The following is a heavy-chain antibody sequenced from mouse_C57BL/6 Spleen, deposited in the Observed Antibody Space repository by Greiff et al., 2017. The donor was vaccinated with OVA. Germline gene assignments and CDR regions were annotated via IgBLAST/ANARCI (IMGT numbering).Heavy chain of an antibody. CDR2: IDPSDSYT. CDR3: ARGNYGYDSYYFDY. J-gene: IGHJ2*01. V-gene: IGHV1-59*01. D-gene: IGHD2-2*01. Sequence: VQLQQPGAELVRPGTSVKLSCKASGYTFTSYWMHWVKQRPGQGLEWIGVIDPSDSYTNYNQKFKGKATLTVDTSSSTAYMQLSSLTSEDSAVYYCARGNYGYDSYYFDYWGQGTTLTVSS. CDR1: GYTFTSYW.